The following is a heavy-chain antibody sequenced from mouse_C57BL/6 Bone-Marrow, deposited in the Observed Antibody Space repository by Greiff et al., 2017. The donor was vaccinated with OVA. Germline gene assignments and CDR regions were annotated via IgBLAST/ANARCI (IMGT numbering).Heavy chain of an antibody. CDR1: GYTFTDYD. Sequence: QVQLKESGAELVRPGASVTLSCKASGYTFTDYDMHWVKQTPVHGLEWIGAIDPETGGTAYNQKFKGKAILTADKSSSTAYMELRSLTSEDSAVYYCTRIVAPYAMDYWGQGTSVTVSS. CDR2: IDPETGGT. CDR3: TRIVAPYAMDY. J-gene: IGHJ4*01. V-gene: IGHV1-15*01. D-gene: IGHD1-1*01.